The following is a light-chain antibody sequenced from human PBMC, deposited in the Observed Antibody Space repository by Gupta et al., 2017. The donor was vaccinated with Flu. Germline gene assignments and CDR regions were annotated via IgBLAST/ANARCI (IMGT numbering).Light chain of an antibody. Sequence: PSSLSASVGDRVTITCRASQDISSYLAWYQQKAGKVPKLLIYAASSLQSGVPSCFSGSASGTDFTLTISILHPEDVATYYCQKDNSAPPTFGGGTKVEI. CDR1: QDISSY. J-gene: IGKJ4*01. CDR2: AAS. CDR3: QKDNSAPPT. V-gene: IGKV1-27*01.